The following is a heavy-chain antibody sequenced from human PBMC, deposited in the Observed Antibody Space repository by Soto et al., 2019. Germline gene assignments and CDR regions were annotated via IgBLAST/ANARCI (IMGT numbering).Heavy chain of an antibody. CDR1: GGSVNSGNYY. CDR3: ARVERGTATTVVDAFDI. J-gene: IGHJ3*02. CDR2: MSHSGGT. D-gene: IGHD1-1*01. V-gene: IGHV4-34*01. Sequence: QVQLQQWGAGLLKPSETLSLTCAVFGGSVNSGNYYWSWIRQPPGKGLEWIGEMSHSGGTHFNPALRSRVTISVDTSKNQFSLKTSSVTAADPALYYCARVERGTATTVVDAFDIWGPGTMVTVSS.